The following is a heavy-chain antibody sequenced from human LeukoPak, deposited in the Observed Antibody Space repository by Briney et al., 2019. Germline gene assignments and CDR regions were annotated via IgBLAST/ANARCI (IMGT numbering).Heavy chain of an antibody. D-gene: IGHD3-3*01. CDR3: ARDLPYYDFWSGYYEGFDY. CDR2: ISYDGSNK. CDR1: GFTFSSYA. J-gene: IGHJ4*02. V-gene: IGHV3-30-3*01. Sequence: GGSLRLSCAASGFTFSSYAMHWVRQAPGKGLEWVAVISYDGSNKYYADSVKGRFTISRDNSKNTLYLQMNSLRAEDTAVYYCARDLPYYDFWSGYYEGFDYWGQGTLVTVSS.